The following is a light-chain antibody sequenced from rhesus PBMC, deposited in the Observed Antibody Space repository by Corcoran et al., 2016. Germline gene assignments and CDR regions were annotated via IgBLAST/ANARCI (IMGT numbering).Light chain of an antibody. Sequence: DIQMTQSPSSLSASVGDTVTITCRARQSISSWLAWYQQKPGKAPKLLSYKASSLQSGAPSRLSGSGFGTDFTLTISSLQPEDFATYYCLQYSSSPWTFGQGTKVEIK. J-gene: IGKJ1*01. V-gene: IGKV1-22*01. CDR3: LQYSSSPWT. CDR1: QSISSW. CDR2: KAS.